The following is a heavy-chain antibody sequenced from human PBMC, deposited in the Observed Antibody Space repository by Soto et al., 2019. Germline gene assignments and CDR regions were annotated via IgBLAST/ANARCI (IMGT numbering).Heavy chain of an antibody. CDR3: ARRQGDGDAFDI. Sequence: QVQLQESAPGLVKPSQTLSLTCTVSGGSISSGGYYWSWIRQHPGKGLEWIGYIYYSGSTYYNPSPKSRVTISVDTSKNQSSLKLSSVTAADTAVYYCARRQGDGDAFDIWGQGTMVTVSS. V-gene: IGHV4-31*03. D-gene: IGHD2-21*02. CDR2: IYYSGST. CDR1: GGSISSGGYY. J-gene: IGHJ3*02.